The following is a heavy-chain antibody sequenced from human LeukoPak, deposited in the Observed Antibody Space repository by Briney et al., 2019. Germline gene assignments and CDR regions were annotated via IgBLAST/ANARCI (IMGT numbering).Heavy chain of an antibody. D-gene: IGHD4-11*01. CDR3: ARKGSNYYYHYMDV. J-gene: IGHJ6*03. CDR2: IKQDGTEK. V-gene: IGHV3-7*03. Sequence: GGSLRLSCAASGFTFTTYWMSWVRQAPGKGLEWVANIKQDGTEKYYVDSVKGRFTISRDNAKNSLYLQMNSLRVEDTAVYYCARKGSNYYYHYMDVWGKGTTVTVSS. CDR1: GFTFTTYW.